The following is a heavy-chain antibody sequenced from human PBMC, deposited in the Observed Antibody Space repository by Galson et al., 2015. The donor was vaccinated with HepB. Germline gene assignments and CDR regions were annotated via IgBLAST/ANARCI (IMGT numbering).Heavy chain of an antibody. J-gene: IGHJ3*02. D-gene: IGHD1-26*01. V-gene: IGHV3-23*01. CDR1: GFTFSSYA. CDR3: AKLYSGSPRAFDI. CDR2: ISGSGGST. Sequence: SLRLSCAASGFTFSSYAMSWVRQAPGKGLEWVSAISGSGGSTYYADSVKGRFTISRDNSKNTLYLQMNSLRAEDTAVYYCAKLYSGSPRAFDIWGQGTMVTVSS.